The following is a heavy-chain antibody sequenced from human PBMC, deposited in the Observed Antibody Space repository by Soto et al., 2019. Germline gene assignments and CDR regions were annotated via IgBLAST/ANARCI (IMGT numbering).Heavy chain of an antibody. J-gene: IGHJ4*02. D-gene: IGHD1-7*01. Sequence: PGGSLRLSCAASGFTFSSYAMSWVRRAPGKGLEWVSAISGSGGSTYYADSVKGRFTISRDNSKNTLYLQMNSLRAEDTAVYCCAKSPANNWNYEFPDYWGQGTLVTVSS. CDR2: ISGSGGST. V-gene: IGHV3-23*01. CDR3: AKSPANNWNYEFPDY. CDR1: GFTFSSYA.